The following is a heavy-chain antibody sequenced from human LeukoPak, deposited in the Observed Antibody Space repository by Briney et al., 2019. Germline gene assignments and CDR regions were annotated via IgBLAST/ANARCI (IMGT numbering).Heavy chain of an antibody. J-gene: IGHJ5*02. CDR1: GGSISSSSYY. Sequence: PSETLSLTCTVSGGSISSSSYYWGWIRQPPGKGLEWIGEINHSGSTNYNPSLKSRVTISVDTSKNQFSLKLSSVTAADTAVYYCARGRGISSNNWFDPWGQGTLVTVSS. CDR3: ARGRGISSNNWFDP. V-gene: IGHV4-39*07. CDR2: INHSGST. D-gene: IGHD3-3*02.